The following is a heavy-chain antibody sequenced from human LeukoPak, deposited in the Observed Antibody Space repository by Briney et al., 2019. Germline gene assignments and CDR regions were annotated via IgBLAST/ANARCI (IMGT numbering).Heavy chain of an antibody. V-gene: IGHV3-74*01. CDR3: ARSTTHPYYNYMDV. CDR2: IHSDGSTI. D-gene: IGHD4-17*01. CDR1: GFTFSSYW. J-gene: IGHJ6*03. Sequence: GGSLRLSCAASGFTFSSYWMHWVRQVPGKGLVWVSLIHSDGSTIIYADSVKGRFTISRDNAKKTLYLQMDSLRVEDTAVYYCARSTTHPYYNYMDVWGKGTTVTLSS.